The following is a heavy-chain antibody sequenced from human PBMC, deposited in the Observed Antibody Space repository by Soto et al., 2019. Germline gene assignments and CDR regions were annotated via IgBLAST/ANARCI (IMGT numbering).Heavy chain of an antibody. Sequence: SETLSLTCTVSGGSIANNNYFWGWVRQPPGKGLEWIGSAAYSGGTYKNPSLKSRVTVSVDTSKNQFSLKLTSVAAADTAVYYCAKVVVGATSHSDFDYGCQGALVTVSS. CDR1: GGSIANNNYF. V-gene: IGHV4-39*01. CDR3: AKVVVGATSHSDFDY. D-gene: IGHD2-15*01. J-gene: IGHJ4*02. CDR2: AAYSGGT.